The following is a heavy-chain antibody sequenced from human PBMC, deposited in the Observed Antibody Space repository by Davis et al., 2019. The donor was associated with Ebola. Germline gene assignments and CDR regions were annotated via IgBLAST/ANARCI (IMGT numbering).Heavy chain of an antibody. D-gene: IGHD6-13*01. CDR3: ARDLAAAGKEWWFDP. Sequence: PSETLSLTCTVSGGSISSYYWSWIRQPPGKGLEWDGYIYYSGSTNYNPSLKSRVTISVDTSKNQFSLKLSSVTAADTAVYYCARDLAAAGKEWWFDPWGQGTLVTVSS. CDR1: GGSISSYY. J-gene: IGHJ5*02. CDR2: IYYSGST. V-gene: IGHV4-59*01.